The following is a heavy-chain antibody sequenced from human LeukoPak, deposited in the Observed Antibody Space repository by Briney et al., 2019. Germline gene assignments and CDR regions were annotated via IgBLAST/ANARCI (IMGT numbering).Heavy chain of an antibody. J-gene: IGHJ2*01. CDR2: INSDGSST. Sequence: GGSLRLSCAASGFTFSSYWMHWVRQAPGKGLVWVSRINSDGSSTSYADSVKGRFTISRDNAKSTLYLQMNSLRAEDTAVYYCAAPYGGNWYFDLWGRGTLVTVSS. D-gene: IGHD4-23*01. V-gene: IGHV3-74*01. CDR1: GFTFSSYW. CDR3: AAPYGGNWYFDL.